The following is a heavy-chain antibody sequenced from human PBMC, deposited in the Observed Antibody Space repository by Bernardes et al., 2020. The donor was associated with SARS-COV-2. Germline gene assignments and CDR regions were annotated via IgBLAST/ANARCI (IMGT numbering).Heavy chain of an antibody. Sequence: GGSLRLSCAASGFTFRDYTMHWARQAPGKGLEWVAVIWHDGSREYYVDSVKGRFAISRDNSNNTLYLQMNNLRVEDTALYRCATEDGEWLESWGQGTLVTVSS. CDR3: ATEDGEWLES. J-gene: IGHJ5*01. D-gene: IGHD4-17*01. CDR2: IWHDGSRE. CDR1: GFTFRDYT. V-gene: IGHV3-33*01.